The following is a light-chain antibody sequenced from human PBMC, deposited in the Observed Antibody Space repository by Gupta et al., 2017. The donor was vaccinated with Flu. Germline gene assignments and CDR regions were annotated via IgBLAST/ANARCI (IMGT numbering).Light chain of an antibody. CDR1: SSNIGNNY. J-gene: IGLJ3*02. CDR2: DNN. V-gene: IGLV1-51*01. Sequence: QSVLTQPPSVSAPPVQKVTIPCSGSSSNIGNNYVSWYQQLPGTAPKLLIYDNNKRPSGIPDRFSGSKSGTSATLGITGLQTGDEADYYCGTWDSSLSAGVFGGGTKLTVL. CDR3: GTWDSSLSAGV.